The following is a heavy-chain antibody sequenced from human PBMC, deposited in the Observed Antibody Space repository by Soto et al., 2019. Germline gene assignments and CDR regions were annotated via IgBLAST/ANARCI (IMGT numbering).Heavy chain of an antibody. CDR2: IYYSVSS. Sequence: PSETLSLTCTVSGGSITSSEYYWAWILQPPGKGLQFVGTIYYSVSSYSNPSLKSRLSMSVDTSKNQFSLTMKSVTAADTGVYYCASHPLNWSDVDCWGQGVLVTVSS. CDR1: GGSITSSEYY. D-gene: IGHD1-1*01. J-gene: IGHJ4*02. V-gene: IGHV4-39*01. CDR3: ASHPLNWSDVDC.